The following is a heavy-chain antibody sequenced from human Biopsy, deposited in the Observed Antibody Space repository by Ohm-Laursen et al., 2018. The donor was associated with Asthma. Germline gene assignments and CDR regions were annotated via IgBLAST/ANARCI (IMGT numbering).Heavy chain of an antibody. CDR3: ARAAITGIRGWFDP. J-gene: IGHJ5*02. CDR1: GGYLTGHY. D-gene: IGHD1-20*01. CDR2: IDQSGYT. Sequence: GTLSLTCTVYGGYLTGHYWNWIRQPPGKGLEWIGEIDQSGYTNYNPSLKSRATISADTSKNQFRLNLSSVTAADTAVYFCARAAITGIRGWFDPWGQGTQVTVSS. V-gene: IGHV4-34*01.